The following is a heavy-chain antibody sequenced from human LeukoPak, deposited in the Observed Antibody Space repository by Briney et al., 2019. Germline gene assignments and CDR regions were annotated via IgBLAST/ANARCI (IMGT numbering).Heavy chain of an antibody. V-gene: IGHV3-48*01. Sequence: PGGSLRLSCAASGFTFSSYGMSWVRQAPGKGLEWVSYISSSSSTIYYADSVKGRFTISRDNAKNSLYLQMDSLRAEDTAVYYCARGGYSSSWYGTENWFDPWGQGTLVTVSS. D-gene: IGHD6-13*01. J-gene: IGHJ5*02. CDR1: GFTFSSYG. CDR2: ISSSSSTI. CDR3: ARGGYSSSWYGTENWFDP.